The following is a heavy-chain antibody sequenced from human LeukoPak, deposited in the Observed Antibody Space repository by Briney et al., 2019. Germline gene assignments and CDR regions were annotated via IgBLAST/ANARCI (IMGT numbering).Heavy chain of an antibody. CDR1: GFTFSTYA. CDR2: VVNSGSNT. D-gene: IGHD2-21*02. CDR3: AAAMTEYWYLDL. Sequence: PGGSLRLXCAASGFTFSTYAMSWVRQAPGKGLEWVSGVVNSGSNTYYVDSVKGRFTISRDNSKNMLWLQMNSLRAEDTAVYYCAAAMTEYWYLDLWGRGTLVTVSS. V-gene: IGHV3-23*05. J-gene: IGHJ2*01.